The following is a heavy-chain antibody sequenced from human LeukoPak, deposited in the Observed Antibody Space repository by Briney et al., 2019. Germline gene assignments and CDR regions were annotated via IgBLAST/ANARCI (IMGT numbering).Heavy chain of an antibody. Sequence: PGGSLRLSCAASGFTFSSYAMSWVRQAPGKGLEWVSAISGSGGSTYYADSVKGRFTISRDNSKNTLYLQMNSLRAEDTAVYYCAKDGPTYDYVWGSYRPPPPPGSYWGQGTLVTVSS. V-gene: IGHV3-23*01. CDR3: AKDGPTYDYVWGSYRPPPPPGSY. J-gene: IGHJ4*02. CDR1: GFTFSSYA. CDR2: ISGSGGST. D-gene: IGHD3-16*02.